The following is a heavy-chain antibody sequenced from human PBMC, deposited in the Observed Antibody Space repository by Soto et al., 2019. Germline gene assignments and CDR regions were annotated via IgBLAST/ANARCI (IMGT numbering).Heavy chain of an antibody. CDR2: VYYSGST. Sequence: PSETLSLTCTVSGGSIRSYYWSWIRQPPGKGLEWIGYVYYSGSTKYNPSLKSRVTISVDTSKNQFSLKLSSVTAADTAVYYCARRMFLSAGFDYWGQGTLVTVSS. CDR1: GGSIRSYY. D-gene: IGHD6-13*01. CDR3: ARRMFLSAGFDY. J-gene: IGHJ4*02. V-gene: IGHV4-59*08.